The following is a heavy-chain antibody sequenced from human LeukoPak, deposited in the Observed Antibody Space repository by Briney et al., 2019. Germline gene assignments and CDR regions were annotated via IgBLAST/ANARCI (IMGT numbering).Heavy chain of an antibody. J-gene: IGHJ6*03. CDR1: GGSISNYY. V-gene: IGHV4-59*01. D-gene: IGHD3-10*01. CDR2: IYYTGST. Sequence: SETLSLTCTVSGGSISNYYWNWIRQPSGKGLEWIGYIYYTGSTNYNPSLKSRVTMSVDTSKNQFSLNLQSVTPEDTAVYYCASVRRGFGESSKYYSYYYMDVWGNGTTVTISS. CDR3: ASVRRGFGESSKYYSYYYMDV.